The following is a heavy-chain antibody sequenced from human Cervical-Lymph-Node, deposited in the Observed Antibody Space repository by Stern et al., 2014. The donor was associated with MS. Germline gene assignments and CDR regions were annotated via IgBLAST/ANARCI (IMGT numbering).Heavy chain of an antibody. Sequence: QVQLVQSGAEVKKPGASVKVSCKVSGYTLTELSMHWVRQAPGNGLEWMGGFDPEDGETIYAQKFQGRVTMTEDTSTDTAYMELSSLRSEDTAVYYCATTSPRIQLWSISNWFDPWGQGTLVTVSS. CDR3: ATTSPRIQLWSISNWFDP. CDR1: GYTLTELS. J-gene: IGHJ5*02. CDR2: FDPEDGET. D-gene: IGHD5-18*01. V-gene: IGHV1-24*01.